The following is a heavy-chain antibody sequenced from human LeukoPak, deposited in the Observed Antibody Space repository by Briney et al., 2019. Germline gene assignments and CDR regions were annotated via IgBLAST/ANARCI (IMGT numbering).Heavy chain of an antibody. D-gene: IGHD3-10*01. J-gene: IGHJ4*02. CDR1: GFTFSSYG. CDR3: ARLGGSGSYLDY. Sequence: GGSLRLSCAASGFTFSSYGMHWVRQAPGKGLEWVAVIWYDGSNKYYADSVKGRFTISRDNSKNTLYLQMNSLRAEDTAVYYCARLGGSGSYLDYWGQGTLVTVSS. V-gene: IGHV3-33*01. CDR2: IWYDGSNK.